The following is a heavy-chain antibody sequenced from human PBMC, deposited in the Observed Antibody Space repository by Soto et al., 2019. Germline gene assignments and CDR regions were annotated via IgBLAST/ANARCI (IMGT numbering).Heavy chain of an antibody. CDR2: IKSKTDGGTT. Sequence: GGSLRLSCAASGFTFSNAWMSWVRQAPGKGLEWVGRIKSKTDGGTTDYAAPVKGRFTISRDDSKNTLYLQMNSLKTEDTAVYYCTTAPPSSSYYFDYWGQGTLVTVSS. CDR3: TTAPPSSSYYFDY. J-gene: IGHJ4*02. CDR1: GFTFSNAW. V-gene: IGHV3-15*01. D-gene: IGHD6-6*01.